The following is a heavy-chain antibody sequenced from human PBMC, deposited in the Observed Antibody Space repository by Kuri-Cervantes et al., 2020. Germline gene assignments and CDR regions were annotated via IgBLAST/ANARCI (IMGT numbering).Heavy chain of an antibody. J-gene: IGHJ4*02. CDR3: ARDFLGERWPDY. CDR1: GFTFDDYA. D-gene: IGHD5-24*01. CDR2: ISYDGSNK. V-gene: IGHV3-30-3*01. Sequence: GGSLRLSCAASGFTFDDYAMHWVRQAPGKGLEWVAVISYDGSNKYYADSVKGRFTISRDNSKNTLYLQMNSLRAEDTAVYYCARDFLGERWPDYWGQGTLVTVSS.